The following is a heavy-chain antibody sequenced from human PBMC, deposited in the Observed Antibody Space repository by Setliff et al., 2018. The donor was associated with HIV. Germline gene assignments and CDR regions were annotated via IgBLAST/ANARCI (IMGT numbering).Heavy chain of an antibody. Sequence: LSLTCTASGGSTDSGSYYWAWVRQPPGKGLEWIGSMYYTGSTYYNPSLKSRVTISIDTSKNQFSLKLNSVTAADTAMYYCARDGGSSGWYFVLGYSDYWGPGTLVTVSS. D-gene: IGHD6-19*01. J-gene: IGHJ4*02. V-gene: IGHV4-39*02. CDR2: MYYTGST. CDR3: ARDGGSSGWYFVLGYSDY. CDR1: GGSTDSGSYY.